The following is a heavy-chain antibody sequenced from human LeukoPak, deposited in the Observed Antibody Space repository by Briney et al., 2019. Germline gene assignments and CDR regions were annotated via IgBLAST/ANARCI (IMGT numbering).Heavy chain of an antibody. D-gene: IGHD1-26*01. CDR1: GCTFTSSA. J-gene: IGHJ4*02. CDR2: IVVGSGNT. V-gene: IGHV1-58*02. CDR3: AATVGAPPADY. Sequence: GASVKVSCKASGCTFTSSAMQWVRQARGQRLEWIGWIVVGSGNTNYAQKFQERVTITRDMSTSTAYMELSSLRSEDTAVYYCAATVGAPPADYWGQGTLVTVSS.